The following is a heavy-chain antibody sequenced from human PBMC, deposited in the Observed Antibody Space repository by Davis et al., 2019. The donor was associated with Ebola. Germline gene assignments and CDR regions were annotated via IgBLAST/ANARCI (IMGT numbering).Heavy chain of an antibody. V-gene: IGHV4-31*03. Sequence: MPSETLSLTCTVSGGSISSGGYYWSWIRQYPGKGLEWIGYIYYSGSTYYNPSLKSRATISVDTSKKQFSLRLSSVTAADTAVYYCARESTSSSSHYYYYYGMDVWGKGTTVTVTS. CDR3: ARESTSSSSHYYYYYGMDV. CDR1: GGSISSGGYY. CDR2: IYYSGST. D-gene: IGHD6-6*01. J-gene: IGHJ6*04.